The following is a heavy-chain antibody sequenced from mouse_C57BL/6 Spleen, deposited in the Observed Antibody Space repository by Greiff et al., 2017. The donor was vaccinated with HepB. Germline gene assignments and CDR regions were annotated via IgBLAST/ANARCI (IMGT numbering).Heavy chain of an antibody. CDR3: ALLYDNECYYCAMDY. V-gene: IGHV14-2*01. D-gene: IGHD2-4*01. CDR1: GFNIKDYY. J-gene: IGHJ4*01. Sequence: EVQLQQSGAELVKPGASVKLSCTASGFNIKDYYMHWVKQRTEQGLEWIGRIDPADGETKYAPKFQGKATITADTSSNTAYLQLSSLTSEDTAVYNCALLYDNECYYCAMDYWGQRTTVTVSS. CDR2: IDPADGET.